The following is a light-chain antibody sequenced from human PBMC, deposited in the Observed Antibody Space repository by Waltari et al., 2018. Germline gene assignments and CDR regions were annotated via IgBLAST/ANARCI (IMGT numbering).Light chain of an antibody. J-gene: IGKJ1*01. CDR2: GVS. V-gene: IGKV3-15*01. CDR3: QQYNTWWT. Sequence: AILSLSPGERATLSCRASQSVGSNLAWFQQKPGQAPRLLIYGVSSRATGIADRFSGSGSGTDFTLTISSLEPEDFAVYYCQQYNTWWTFGQGTKVEIK. CDR1: QSVGSN.